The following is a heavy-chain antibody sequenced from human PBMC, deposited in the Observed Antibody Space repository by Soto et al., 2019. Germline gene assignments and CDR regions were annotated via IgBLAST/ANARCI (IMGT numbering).Heavy chain of an antibody. J-gene: IGHJ4*02. CDR1: GGSISSGGYY. CDR2: IHNSGST. Sequence: QVQLQESGPGLVKPSQTLSLTCTVSGGSISSGGYYWSWIRQHPGKGLEWIGYIHNSGSTYHNPSLKSRVTISIDTSKIQFSLKLSSVTAAHTAVYFCARGLDYGDYGGFVYWGQGTLVTVSS. D-gene: IGHD4-17*01. V-gene: IGHV4-31*03. CDR3: ARGLDYGDYGGFVY.